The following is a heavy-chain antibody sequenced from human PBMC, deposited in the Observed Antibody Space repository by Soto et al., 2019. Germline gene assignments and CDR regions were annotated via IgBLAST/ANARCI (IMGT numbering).Heavy chain of an antibody. Sequence: LSLTCAASGFTFSSYAMHWVRQAPGKGLEWVAVISYDGSNKYYADSVKGRFTISRDNSKNTLYLQMNSLRAEDTAVYYCARGGSYYYYYGMDVWGQGTTVTVSS. J-gene: IGHJ6*02. CDR3: ARGGSYYYYYGMDV. CDR1: GFTFSSYA. V-gene: IGHV3-30-3*01. CDR2: ISYDGSNK. D-gene: IGHD1-26*01.